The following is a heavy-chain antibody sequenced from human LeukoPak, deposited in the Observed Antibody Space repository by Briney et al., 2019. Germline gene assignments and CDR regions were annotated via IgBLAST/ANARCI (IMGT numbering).Heavy chain of an antibody. D-gene: IGHD6-19*01. CDR1: GFTFSSYA. J-gene: IGHJ4*02. V-gene: IGHV3-23*01. CDR2: ISGSGGST. CDR3: AKDRYSSGWYPFDY. Sequence: GGSLRLSCAASGFTFSSYAMSWVRQAPGKGLEWVSAISGSGGSTYYADSVKGRITISRDNSKNTLYLQMNSLRAEDTAVYYCAKDRYSSGWYPFDYWAREPWSPSPQ.